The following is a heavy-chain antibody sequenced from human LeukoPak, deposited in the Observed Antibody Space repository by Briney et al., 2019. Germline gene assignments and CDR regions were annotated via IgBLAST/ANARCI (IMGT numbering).Heavy chain of an antibody. D-gene: IGHD3-10*01. CDR2: IYYSGST. CDR1: GGSISSGGYY. CDR3: ARGTYYYGSGGYYNFDY. Sequence: SQTLSLTCTVSGGSISSGGYYWSWIRQHPGKGLEWIGYIYYSGSTYYNPSLKSRVTISVDTSKNQFSLKLSSVTAADTAVYYCARGTYYYGSGGYYNFDYWGQGTLVTVSS. J-gene: IGHJ4*02. V-gene: IGHV4-31*03.